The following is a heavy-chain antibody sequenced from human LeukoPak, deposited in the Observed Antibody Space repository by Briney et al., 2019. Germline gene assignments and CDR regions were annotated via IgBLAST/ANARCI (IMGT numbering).Heavy chain of an antibody. CDR1: GFIFSTFG. J-gene: IGHJ3*02. D-gene: IGHD3-22*01. CDR2: IRSKANSYAT. CDR3: ARRETYYSDSGGYSIDGFDI. V-gene: IGHV3-73*01. Sequence: GGSLRLSCAASGFIFSTFGIHWVRQASGKGLEWVGRIRSKANSYATAYAASVKGRFTISRDNAKNSLYLQMNSLRAEDTAVYYCARRETYYSDSGGYSIDGFDIWGQGTMVTVSS.